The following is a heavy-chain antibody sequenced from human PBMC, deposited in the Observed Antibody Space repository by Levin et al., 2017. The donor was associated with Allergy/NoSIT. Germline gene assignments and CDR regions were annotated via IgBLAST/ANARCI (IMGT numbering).Heavy chain of an antibody. CDR2: IDQDGSQK. V-gene: IGHV3-7*03. CDR3: ARKLRGSSAYDAFDV. D-gene: IGHD5-12*01. J-gene: IGHJ3*01. Sequence: PGGSLRLSCAATGFTFRDYWMTWVRQTPWRGLEWVANIDQDGSQKYYVDSVKGRFTISRDNAKNSVDLQMNYLRDDDTAVYYCARKLRGSSAYDAFDVWGHGTMVTFSS. CDR1: GFTFRDYW.